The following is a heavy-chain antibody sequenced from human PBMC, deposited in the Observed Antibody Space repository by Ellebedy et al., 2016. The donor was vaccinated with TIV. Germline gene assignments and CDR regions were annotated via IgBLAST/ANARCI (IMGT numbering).Heavy chain of an antibody. CDR2: ISVYNGNT. Sequence: AASVKVSCKASGYTFTSYGISWARQAPGQGLEWMGWISVYNGNTNYAQKLQGRVTMTTDTSTSTTYMELRSLRSDDTAVYYCARYDYGDYYYYGKDVWGQGTTVTVSS. CDR1: GYTFTSYG. CDR3: ARYDYGDYYYYGKDV. D-gene: IGHD4-17*01. V-gene: IGHV1-18*01. J-gene: IGHJ6*02.